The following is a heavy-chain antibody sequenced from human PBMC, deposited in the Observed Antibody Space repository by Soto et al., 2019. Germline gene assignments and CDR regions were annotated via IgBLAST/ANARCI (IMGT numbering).Heavy chain of an antibody. Sequence: PSETLSLTCAVSGYSISSGYYWGWLRQPPGKGLEWIGSIYHGGSTYYNPSLNSRVTLSIDMTNNHVSLILNSVTAADTAVYYCARLKSFGTTSAGQNYHYGMDVWGQGTTVTVSS. D-gene: IGHD3-16*01. CDR1: GYSISSGYY. J-gene: IGHJ6*02. CDR2: IYHGGST. CDR3: ARLKSFGTTSAGQNYHYGMDV. V-gene: IGHV4-38-2*01.